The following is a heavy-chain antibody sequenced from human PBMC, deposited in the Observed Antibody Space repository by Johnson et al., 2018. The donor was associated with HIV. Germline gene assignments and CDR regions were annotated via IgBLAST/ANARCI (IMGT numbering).Heavy chain of an antibody. CDR2: INWNGGSI. CDR1: GFTFDDYG. J-gene: IGHJ3*02. V-gene: IGHV3-20*04. D-gene: IGHD6-13*01. Sequence: VQLVESGGGVVRPGGSLRLACAASGFTFDDYGMSWVRQAPGKGLEWVSGINWNGGSIGYADSVKGRFTISRDNSKNTLYLQMNSLRAEDTAGYYGARGIAAAGSDAFDIWGQGTMVTVSS. CDR3: ARGIAAAGSDAFDI.